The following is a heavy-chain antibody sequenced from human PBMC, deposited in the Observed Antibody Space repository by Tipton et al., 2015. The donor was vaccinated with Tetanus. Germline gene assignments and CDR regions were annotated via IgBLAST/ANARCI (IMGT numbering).Heavy chain of an antibody. J-gene: IGHJ6*02. CDR1: GDYLSDYY. Sequence: LSLTCRVFGDYLSDYYWTWVRQAPGKGLVWVSRISYDGTYTDYADSVKGRFIISRDNAKNTLYLQVNSLRADDTAVYYCAREGFVSGWRGMDVWGQGTTVTVSS. CDR3: AREGFVSGWRGMDV. V-gene: IGHV3-74*01. D-gene: IGHD6-19*01. CDR2: ISYDGTYT.